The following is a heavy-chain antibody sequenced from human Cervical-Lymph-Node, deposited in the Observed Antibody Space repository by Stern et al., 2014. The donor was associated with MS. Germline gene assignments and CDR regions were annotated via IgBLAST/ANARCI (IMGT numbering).Heavy chain of an antibody. V-gene: IGHV2-5*02. D-gene: IGHD6-19*01. CDR2: ISWDDDK. J-gene: IGHJ5*02. CDR3: ARGNSTGYYRDWFDP. CDR1: GFSLSASGVS. Sequence: ESGPTLVKPTQTLTLTCTFSGFSLSASGVSVGWIRQPQGKALEWLALISWDDDKRYSPSLKSRLTITKDTSKNQVVLTMTNMDPVDTATFYCARGNSTGYYRDWFDPWGQGTLVTVSS.